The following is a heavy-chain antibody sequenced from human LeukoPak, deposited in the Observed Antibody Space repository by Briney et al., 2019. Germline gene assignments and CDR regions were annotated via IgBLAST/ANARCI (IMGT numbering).Heavy chain of an antibody. CDR2: TYYSGST. D-gene: IGHD1-14*01. J-gene: IGHJ4*02. CDR1: GGSVSSGGYY. Sequence: SETLSLTCTVSGGSVSSGGYYWSWIRQHPGKGLEWIGYTYYSGSTYYNPSLKSRVIISVDTSKNQFSLKLSSVTAADTAVYYCAGGRPARQFDYWGQGTLVTVSS. V-gene: IGHV4-31*03. CDR3: AGGRPARQFDY.